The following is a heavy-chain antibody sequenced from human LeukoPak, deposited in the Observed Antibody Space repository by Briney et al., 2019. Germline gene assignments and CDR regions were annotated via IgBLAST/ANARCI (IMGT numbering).Heavy chain of an antibody. CDR3: ARSLPLTVGDSRDNFDY. Sequence: ASVKVSCKASGGTFSSSAIIWVRQAPGQGLEWMGWINPNSGGTNYAQKFQGRVTMTRDTSISTAYMELSRLRSDDTAVYYCARSLPLTVGDSRDNFDYWGQGTLVTVSS. V-gene: IGHV1-2*02. CDR1: GGTFSSSA. J-gene: IGHJ4*02. D-gene: IGHD4-23*01. CDR2: INPNSGGT.